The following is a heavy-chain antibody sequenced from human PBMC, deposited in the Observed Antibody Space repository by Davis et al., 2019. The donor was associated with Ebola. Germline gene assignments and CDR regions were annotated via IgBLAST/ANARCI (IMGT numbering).Heavy chain of an antibody. CDR2: ISYDGSNK. J-gene: IGHJ6*02. V-gene: IGHV3-30*04. CDR3: ARDSYNYGDYDLLYYYYGMDV. D-gene: IGHD4-17*01. CDR1: GFTFSSYA. Sequence: GESLKISCAASGFTFSSYAMHWVRQAPGEGLEWVAVISYDGSNKYYADSVKGRFTISRDNSKNTLYLQMNSLRAEDTAVYYCARDSYNYGDYDLLYYYYGMDVWGQGTTVTVSS.